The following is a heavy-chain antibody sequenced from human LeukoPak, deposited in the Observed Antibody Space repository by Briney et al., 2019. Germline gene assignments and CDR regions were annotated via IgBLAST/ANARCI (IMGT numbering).Heavy chain of an antibody. J-gene: IGHJ3*02. CDR2: IYHSGST. Sequence: SGTLSLTCAVSGGSISSGGYSWSWIRQPPGKGLEWIGYIYHSGSTYYNPSLKSRVTISVDRSKNQFSLKLSSVTAADTAVYYCARGVVGATPLHDAFDIWGQGTMVTVSS. CDR1: GGSISSGGYS. V-gene: IGHV4-30-2*01. CDR3: ARGVVGATPLHDAFDI. D-gene: IGHD1-26*01.